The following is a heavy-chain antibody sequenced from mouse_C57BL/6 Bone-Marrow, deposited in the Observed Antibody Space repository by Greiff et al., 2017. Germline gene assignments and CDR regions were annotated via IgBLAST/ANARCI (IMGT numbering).Heavy chain of an antibody. V-gene: IGHV5-17*01. J-gene: IGHJ4*01. Sequence: EVKLVESGGGLVKPGGSLKLSCAASGFTFSDYGMHWVRQAPEKGLEWVAYISSGSSTIYYADTVKGRFPISRDNAKNTLFLQMTSLRSEDTAMYYCARPGLRTGYYAMDYWGQGTSVTVSS. CDR2: ISSGSSTI. CDR1: GFTFSDYG. D-gene: IGHD1-1*01. CDR3: ARPGLRTGYYAMDY.